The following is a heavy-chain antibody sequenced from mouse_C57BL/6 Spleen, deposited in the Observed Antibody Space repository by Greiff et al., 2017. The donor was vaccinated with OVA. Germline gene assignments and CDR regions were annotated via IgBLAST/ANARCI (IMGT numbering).Heavy chain of an antibody. CDR2: IYPRDGST. CDR1: GYTFTDHT. J-gene: IGHJ1*03. Sequence: QVQLQQSDAELVKPGASVKISCKVSGYTFTDHTIHWMKQRPEQGLEWIGYIYPRDGSTKYNEKFKGKATLTADTSSSTAYMQLNSLTSEDSAVYVGARGDRNYAWYWEVWGTGTTVTVSS. V-gene: IGHV1-78*01. D-gene: IGHD2-5*01. CDR3: ARGDRNYAWYWEV.